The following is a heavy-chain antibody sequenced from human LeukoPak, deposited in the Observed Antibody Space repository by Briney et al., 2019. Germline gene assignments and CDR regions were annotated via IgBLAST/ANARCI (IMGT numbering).Heavy chain of an antibody. D-gene: IGHD2-21*01. J-gene: IGHJ5*02. CDR1: GYTFTSND. V-gene: IGHV1-8*01. CDR2: MNPNSGNT. CDR3: ARGWGGDLQYVRDARWFDP. Sequence: ASVKVSCKASGYTFTSNDINWVRQATGQGLEWMGWMNPNSGNTGYAQKSQRRVTMTRNTSISTAYMELSSLRSEDTAVYYCARGWGGDLQYVRDARWFDPWGQGTLVTVPS.